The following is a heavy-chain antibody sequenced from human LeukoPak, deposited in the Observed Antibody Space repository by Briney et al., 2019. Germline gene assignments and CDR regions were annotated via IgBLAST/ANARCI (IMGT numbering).Heavy chain of an antibody. J-gene: IGHJ4*02. V-gene: IGHV3-23*01. CDR2: LNGGRT. Sequence: GGSLRLSCVASGFTFSNYAMSWVRQAPGKGLEWIAALNGGRTFFQDSVRGRFTVSRDNSKNTLYLQLNSLRGDDTAVYYCVKEVTGYGYFDYWGRGTLVTVSS. CDR1: GFTFSNYA. D-gene: IGHD2-2*03. CDR3: VKEVTGYGYFDY.